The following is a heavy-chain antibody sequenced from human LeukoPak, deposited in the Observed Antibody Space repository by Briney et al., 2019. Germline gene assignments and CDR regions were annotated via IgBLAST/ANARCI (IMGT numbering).Heavy chain of an antibody. D-gene: IGHD3-3*01. Sequence: PSETLSLTCAVYGGSFSGYYWSWIRQPPGEGLEWIGEINHSGSTNYNPSLKSRVTISVDTSKNQFSLKLSSVTAADTAVCYCASGFLEWFPDYWGQGTLATVSS. V-gene: IGHV4-34*01. J-gene: IGHJ4*02. CDR3: ASGFLEWFPDY. CDR2: INHSGST. CDR1: GGSFSGYY.